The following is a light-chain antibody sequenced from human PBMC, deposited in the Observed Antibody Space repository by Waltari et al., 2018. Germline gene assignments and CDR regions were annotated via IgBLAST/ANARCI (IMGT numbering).Light chain of an antibody. CDR3: QQSYSFPET. CDR1: PGISNF. V-gene: IGKV1-39*01. J-gene: IGKJ3*01. CDR2: TAS. Sequence: DIQMTQPPSSLSASVGDRVTVTCRASPGISNFLNWYQQKPGKAPKLLIYTASTFQSGVPSRFSGDGSGTEFTLTISSLQPEDFATYYCQQSYSFPETFGPGTKVDV.